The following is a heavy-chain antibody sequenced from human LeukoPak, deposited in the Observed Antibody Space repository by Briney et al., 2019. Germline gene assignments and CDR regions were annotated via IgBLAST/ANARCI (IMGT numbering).Heavy chain of an antibody. J-gene: IGHJ5*02. V-gene: IGHV1-69*13. Sequence: ASVKVSCKASGGTFSSYAISWVRQAPGQGLEWMGGIIPIFGTANYAQKFQGRVTITADESTSTAYMELSSLRSEDTAVYYCARKPIGNIVVVVAANTGGFDPWGQGTLVTVSS. CDR3: ARKPIGNIVVVVAANTGGFDP. CDR2: IIPIFGTA. CDR1: GGTFSSYA. D-gene: IGHD2-15*01.